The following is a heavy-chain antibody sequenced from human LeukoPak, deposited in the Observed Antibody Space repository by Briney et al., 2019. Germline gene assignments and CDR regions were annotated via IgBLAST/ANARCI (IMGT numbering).Heavy chain of an antibody. D-gene: IGHD1-14*01. CDR3: ARDRISINALDK. V-gene: IGHV4-59*11. CDR1: GASISGHY. J-gene: IGHJ3*02. Sequence: PSETLSLTCTVSGASISGHYLTWIRQPPGKGLEWIGYISHIGSTNYNPSLKSRVTISVDTSKNQFSLKLTFVTAADTAFYYCARDRISINALDKWGQGTMVTVSS. CDR2: ISHIGST.